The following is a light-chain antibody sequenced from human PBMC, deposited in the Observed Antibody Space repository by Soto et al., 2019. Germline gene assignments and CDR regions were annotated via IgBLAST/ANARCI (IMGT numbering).Light chain of an antibody. CDR1: SSNIGNNY. J-gene: IGLJ1*01. CDR3: GXWXXXXXXXX. V-gene: IGLV1-51*01. Sequence: QSVLTQPPSVSAAPGQKVTISCSGSSSNIGNNYVSWYQQLPGTAPKLLIYDNNKRPSGIPDRFSGSKSGTSATLGITGLXXXDEXDYYCGXWXXXXXXXXFGTG. CDR2: DNN.